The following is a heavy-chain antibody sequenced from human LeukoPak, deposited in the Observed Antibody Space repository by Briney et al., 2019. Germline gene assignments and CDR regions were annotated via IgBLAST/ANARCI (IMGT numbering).Heavy chain of an antibody. J-gene: IGHJ4*02. V-gene: IGHV3-30*04. CDR3: ARALIGYYFTT. D-gene: IGHD2-8*01. CDR1: GFTFSSYA. Sequence: PGGSLRLSCAASGFTFSSYAMHWVRQAPGKGLEWVAVISYDGSNKYYADSVKGRFTISRDNSKNTLYLQMNSLRVEDTAVYYCARALIGYYFTTGAREPWSPSPQ. CDR2: ISYDGSNK.